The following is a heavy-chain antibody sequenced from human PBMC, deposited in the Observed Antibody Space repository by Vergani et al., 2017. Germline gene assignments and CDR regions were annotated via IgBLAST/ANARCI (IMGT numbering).Heavy chain of an antibody. J-gene: IGHJ4*02. Sequence: EVQLVESGGGLVQPGGSLRLSCTASRFTVDTNYMSWVRQAPGKGLEWVSVLYSGGSTYYADSVKGRFTISRDNSKNTLYLQMNSLRAEDTAVYYCAKHYDFWSGYYRTYYFDYWGQGTLVTVSS. CDR3: AKHYDFWSGYYRTYYFDY. D-gene: IGHD3-3*01. CDR2: LYSGGST. CDR1: RFTVDTNY. V-gene: IGHV3-66*01.